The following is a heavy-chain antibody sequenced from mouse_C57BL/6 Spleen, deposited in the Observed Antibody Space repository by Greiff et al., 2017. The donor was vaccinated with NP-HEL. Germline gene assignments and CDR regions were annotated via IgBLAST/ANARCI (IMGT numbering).Heavy chain of an antibody. Sequence: QVQLQQPGAELVKPGASVKMSCKASGYTFTSYWITWVKQRPGPGLEWIGDIYPGSGSTNYNEKFTSKATLTVDTSSSTAYMQLSSLTSEDSAVYYCARWPRYGSSYCHYCAMDYWGQGTSVTVSS. CDR2: IYPGSGST. CDR3: ARWPRYGSSYCHYCAMDY. D-gene: IGHD1-1*01. V-gene: IGHV1-55*01. CDR1: GYTFTSYW. J-gene: IGHJ4*01.